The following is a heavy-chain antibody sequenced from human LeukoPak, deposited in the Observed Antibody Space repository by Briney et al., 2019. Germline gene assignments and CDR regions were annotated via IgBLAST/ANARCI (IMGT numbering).Heavy chain of an antibody. CDR2: INQDANER. CDR1: GLSFGNYW. CDR3: AAGDSFDY. Sequence: GGSLRLSCAVSGLSFGNYWMSWVRQAPGKGLEWVANINQDANERYYVDSVKGRYTISRDNAKNSLYLQVNSLRAEDTAVYYCAAGDSFDYWGQGALVTLSS. V-gene: IGHV3-7*01. J-gene: IGHJ4*02.